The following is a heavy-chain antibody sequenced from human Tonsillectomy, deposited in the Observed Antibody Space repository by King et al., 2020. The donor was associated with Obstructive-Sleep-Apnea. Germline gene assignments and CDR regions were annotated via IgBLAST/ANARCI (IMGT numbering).Heavy chain of an antibody. D-gene: IGHD6-19*01. Sequence: VQLVESGGGLVQPGRSLRLSCAASGFTFDDYAMHWVRQAPGKGLEWVSGISWNSGSRVYADTVKGRFTISRDNAKNSLYLQMNSLRAEDTALYYCAKDHSSGWYAPIDDWGQGILVTVSS. CDR1: GFTFDDYA. V-gene: IGHV3-9*01. CDR3: AKDHSSGWYAPIDD. CDR2: ISWNSGSR. J-gene: IGHJ4*02.